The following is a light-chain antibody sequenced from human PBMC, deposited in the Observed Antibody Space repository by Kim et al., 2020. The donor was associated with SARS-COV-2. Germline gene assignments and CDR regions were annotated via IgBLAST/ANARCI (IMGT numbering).Light chain of an antibody. CDR3: QQRSNWHRT. CDR2: EAS. Sequence: EIVLTQSPATLSLSPGERATLSCRASQSVSSYLAWYQQRPGQAPRLLIYEASHRATGIPARFSGSGSGTDFTLTISSLEREDFAVYYCQQRSNWHRTFGQGTKVDIK. V-gene: IGKV3-11*01. J-gene: IGKJ1*01. CDR1: QSVSSY.